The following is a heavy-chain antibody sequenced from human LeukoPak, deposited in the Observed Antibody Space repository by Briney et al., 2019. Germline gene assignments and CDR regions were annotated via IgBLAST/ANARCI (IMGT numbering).Heavy chain of an antibody. CDR3: ARDGSFGELLTYYYYMDV. CDR2: INPNSGGT. V-gene: IGHV1-2*02. J-gene: IGHJ6*03. Sequence: ASVKVSCKASGYTFTSYGISWVRQAPGQGLEWMGWINPNSGGTNYAQKFQGRVTMTRDTSISTAYMELSRLRSDDTAVYYCARDGSFGELLTYYYYMDVWGKGTTVTVSS. CDR1: GYTFTSYG. D-gene: IGHD3-10*01.